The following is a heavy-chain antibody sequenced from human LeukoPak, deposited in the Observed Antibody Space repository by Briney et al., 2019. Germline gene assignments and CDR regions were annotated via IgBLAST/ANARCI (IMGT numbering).Heavy chain of an antibody. D-gene: IGHD3-16*01. CDR2: ISSSSSYI. CDR3: ARGGGLDV. V-gene: IGHV3-21*04. Sequence: GGSLRLSCAASGFTFSSYSMNWVRQAPGKGLEWVSSISSSSSYIYYADSVKGRFTISRDNAKNSLFLQMSNLRAEDTAVYFCARGGGLDVWGQGATVTVSS. CDR1: GFTFSSYS. J-gene: IGHJ6*02.